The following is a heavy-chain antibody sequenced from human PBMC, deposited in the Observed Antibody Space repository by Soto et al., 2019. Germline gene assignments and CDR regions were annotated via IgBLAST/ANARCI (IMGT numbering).Heavy chain of an antibody. J-gene: IGHJ6*02. CDR2: IYYNGST. V-gene: IGHV4-59*01. Sequence: SETLSLTCTVSGGSISSYCWSWIRQPPGKGMEWIGYIYYNGSTNYNPSLKSRVTISVDTSKNQFSLKLSSVTAADTAVYYCARDRTARASGYPLSPPYYYYVMDVWGQGTTVTVSS. CDR3: ARDRTARASGYPLSPPYYYYVMDV. D-gene: IGHD5-12*01. CDR1: GGSISSYC.